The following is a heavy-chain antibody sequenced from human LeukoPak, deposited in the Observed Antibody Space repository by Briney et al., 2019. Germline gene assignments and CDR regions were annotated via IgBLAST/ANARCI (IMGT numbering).Heavy chain of an antibody. V-gene: IGHV3-48*02. CDR1: GFXFSSYS. Sequence: GGSLRLSCAASGFXFSSYSMNWVRQAPGKGQEWVSYISGTSRTIYYADSVKGRFTISRDNAKNSLSLQMNSLRDEDTAVYYCARADRSGTYNFDYWGQGTLVTVSS. D-gene: IGHD1-26*01. CDR2: ISGTSRTI. CDR3: ARADRSGTYNFDY. J-gene: IGHJ4*02.